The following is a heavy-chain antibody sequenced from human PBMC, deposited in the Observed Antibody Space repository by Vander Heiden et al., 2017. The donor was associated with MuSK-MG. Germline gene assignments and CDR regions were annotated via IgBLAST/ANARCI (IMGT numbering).Heavy chain of an antibody. CDR1: GGPLSSGGSS. D-gene: IGHD3-9*01. J-gene: IGHJ4*02. CDR2: IYYSGST. CDR3: ARRPRVYDILTGYYPGTYDY. V-gene: IGHV4-31*03. Sequence: QVQLQESGPGLVKPSQTLSLTCTVSGGPLSSGGSSWSWIRQHPGKGLEWIGYIYYSGSTYYNPSLKSRVTISVDTSKNQFSLKLSSVTAADTAVYYCARRPRVYDILTGYYPGTYDYWGQGTLVTVSS.